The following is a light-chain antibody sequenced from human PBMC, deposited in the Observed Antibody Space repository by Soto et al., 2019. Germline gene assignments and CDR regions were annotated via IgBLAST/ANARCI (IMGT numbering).Light chain of an antibody. J-gene: IGLJ3*02. CDR2: EGS. CDR1: SSDVGSSNL. Sequence: QSALTQPASVSGSPGQSITISCTGTSSDVGSSNLVSWYQQHPGKAPKLMFYEGSKRPSGVSDRFSGSKTGNTASLTISGLQAEDEGDYYCCSYAGSSTWVFGGGTKLTVL. V-gene: IGLV2-23*01. CDR3: CSYAGSSTWV.